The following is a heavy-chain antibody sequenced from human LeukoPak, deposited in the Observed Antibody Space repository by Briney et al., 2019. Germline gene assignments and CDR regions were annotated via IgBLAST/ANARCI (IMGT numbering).Heavy chain of an antibody. CDR1: GGSISSHY. Sequence: SETLSLTCSVSGGSISSHYWIWIRQPPGKGLEWLGAIDYSGVTIYNPSLEGRVTLTVDTSKNHFSLNLSSVTAADTAVYYCAREADSGGGVPADSWGRGWLDSWGQGTLVTVSS. CDR2: IDYSGVT. V-gene: IGHV4-59*11. J-gene: IGHJ5*01. CDR3: AREADSGGGVPADSWGRGWLDS. D-gene: IGHD2-2*01.